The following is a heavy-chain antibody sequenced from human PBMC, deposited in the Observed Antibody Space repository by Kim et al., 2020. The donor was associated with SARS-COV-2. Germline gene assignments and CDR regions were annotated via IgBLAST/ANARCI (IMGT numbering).Heavy chain of an antibody. CDR2: LTYDSGDT. Sequence: ASVKVSCKASGHTFTTYFIHWLRRAPGRGFEWMGRLTYDSGDTTYAQKFQGRVTMTRDTSIATAYMELTTLRVDDSAVYYCARGLGERQFDPWGQGTLVT. CDR3: ARGLGERQFDP. V-gene: IGHV1-2*06. D-gene: IGHD1-1*01. J-gene: IGHJ5*02. CDR1: GHTFTTYF.